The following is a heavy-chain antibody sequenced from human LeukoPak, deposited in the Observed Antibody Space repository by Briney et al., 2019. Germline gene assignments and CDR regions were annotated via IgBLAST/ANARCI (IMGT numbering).Heavy chain of an antibody. CDR2: IYSGGST. CDR3: ARDKSSSSFCFDY. D-gene: IGHD6-6*01. J-gene: IGHJ4*01. CDR1: GFTVSSNY. V-gene: IGHV3-66*02. Sequence: GGSLRLSCAASGFTVSSNYMSWVRQAPGKGLEWVSVIYSGGSTYYADSVKGRFTISRDNSKNTLYLQMNSLRAEDTAVYYCARDKSSSSFCFDYWGQEPWSPSPQ.